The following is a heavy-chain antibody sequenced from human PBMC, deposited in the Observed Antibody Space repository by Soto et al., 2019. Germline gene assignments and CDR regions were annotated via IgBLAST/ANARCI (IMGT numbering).Heavy chain of an antibody. CDR1: GFTFSKAW. D-gene: IGHD2-21*02. Sequence: GGSLRLSCAASGFTFSKAWMNWVRQAPGKGLEWVGRIKSKTDGETTDYAAPVKDRFTISRDDSKNTLYLQMNSLKTEDTAVYYCFSIMVVAATYYFDYWGQGMLVTVSS. CDR3: FSIMVVAATYYFDY. CDR2: IKSKTDGETT. V-gene: IGHV3-15*07. J-gene: IGHJ4*02.